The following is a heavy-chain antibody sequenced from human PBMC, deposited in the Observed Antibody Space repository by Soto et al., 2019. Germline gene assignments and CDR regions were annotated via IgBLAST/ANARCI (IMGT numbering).Heavy chain of an antibody. CDR3: ARVARVIAPAMPPRNYRGMDV. Sequence: PSETLSLTCTVSNGSVNSGGYYWTWIRQHPGKGLEWIGQMYYSGSTYYNPSLKSRINISKDTSKNQFFLELSSVTAADSAVYYCARVARVIAPAMPPRNYRGMDVWGQGTTVTVCS. J-gene: IGHJ6*02. D-gene: IGHD2-2*01. CDR1: NGSVNSGGYY. V-gene: IGHV4-31*03. CDR2: MYYSGST.